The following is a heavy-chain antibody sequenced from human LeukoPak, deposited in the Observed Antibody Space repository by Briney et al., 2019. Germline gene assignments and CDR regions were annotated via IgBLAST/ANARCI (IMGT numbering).Heavy chain of an antibody. Sequence: ASVKVSCKASGYTFTSYGMSWVRQAPGQGLEWMGWISAYNGNTNYAQKLQGRVTMTTDTSTSTAYMELRSLRSDDTAVYYCARDRKYSGYDPSFDYWGQGTLVTVSS. D-gene: IGHD5-12*01. V-gene: IGHV1-18*01. CDR3: ARDRKYSGYDPSFDY. CDR1: GYTFTSYG. CDR2: ISAYNGNT. J-gene: IGHJ4*02.